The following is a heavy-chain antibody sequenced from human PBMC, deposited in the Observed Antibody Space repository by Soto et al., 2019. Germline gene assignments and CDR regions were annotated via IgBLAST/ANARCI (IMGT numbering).Heavy chain of an antibody. J-gene: IGHJ6*02. CDR3: ARVFPLYYYYGMDV. V-gene: IGHV4-59*01. CDR1: GGSISSYY. Sequence: SETLSLTCTVSGGSISSYYWSWIRQPPGKGLEWIGYIYYSGSTNYNPSLKSRVTISVDTSKDQFSLKLSSVTAADTAVYYCARVFPLYYYYGMDVWGQGTTVTVSS. CDR2: IYYSGST. D-gene: IGHD3-9*01.